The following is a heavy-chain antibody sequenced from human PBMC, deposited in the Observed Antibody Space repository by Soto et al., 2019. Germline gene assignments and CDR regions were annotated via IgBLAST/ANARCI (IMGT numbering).Heavy chain of an antibody. CDR2: ISAYSSPI. J-gene: IGHJ3*02. V-gene: IGHV3-21*06. Sequence: EVQLVESGGGLVKPGGSLRLSCVDSGFTFSSYSMNWVRQAPGKGLEWVSSISAYSSPIFYADSVKGRFTISRDNAKNSLYRQMNSRRAGDTAVYYCVRGGRGYTRDDVFDIWGQGTMVTVSS. CDR1: GFTFSSYS. CDR3: VRGGRGYTRDDVFDI. D-gene: IGHD2-2*02.